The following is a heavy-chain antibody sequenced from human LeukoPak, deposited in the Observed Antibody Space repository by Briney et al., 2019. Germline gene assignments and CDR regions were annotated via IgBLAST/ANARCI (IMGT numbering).Heavy chain of an antibody. Sequence: SETLSLTCTVSGGSISSYYWSWIRQHPGKGLEWIGYIYYSGGTYYNPSLKSRVTISVDTSKNQFSLKLSSVTAADTAVYYCARDEYYYDSSGYYRDAFDIWGQGTTVTVSS. V-gene: IGHV4-59*06. CDR1: GGSISSYY. D-gene: IGHD3-22*01. J-gene: IGHJ3*02. CDR3: ARDEYYYDSSGYYRDAFDI. CDR2: IYYSGGT.